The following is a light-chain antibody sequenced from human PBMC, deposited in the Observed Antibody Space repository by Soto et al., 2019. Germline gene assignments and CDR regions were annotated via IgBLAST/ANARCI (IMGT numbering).Light chain of an antibody. V-gene: IGLV2-14*01. CDR1: SSDVGGYNY. CDR2: DVS. Sequence: QSVLTQPASVSGSPGQSITISCTGTSSDVGGYNYVSWYQQHPGKAPKLMICDVSNRPSGVSNRFSGSKSGNTASLTISGLQAEDEADYYCSSYTSSLYVFGTGTKVTV. CDR3: SSYTSSLYV. J-gene: IGLJ1*01.